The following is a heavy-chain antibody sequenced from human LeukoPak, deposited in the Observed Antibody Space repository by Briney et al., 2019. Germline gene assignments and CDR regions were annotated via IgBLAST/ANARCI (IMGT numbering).Heavy chain of an antibody. D-gene: IGHD6-13*01. Sequence: SETLSLTCTVSGGSISSYYWSWIRQPPGKGLEWIGYIYYSGSTNYNPSLKSRVTISVDTSKTQFSLKLSSVTAADTAVYYCARGPLGPAAGHLNVDYWGQGTLVTVSS. CDR3: ARGPLGPAAGHLNVDY. V-gene: IGHV4-59*01. J-gene: IGHJ4*02. CDR1: GGSISSYY. CDR2: IYYSGST.